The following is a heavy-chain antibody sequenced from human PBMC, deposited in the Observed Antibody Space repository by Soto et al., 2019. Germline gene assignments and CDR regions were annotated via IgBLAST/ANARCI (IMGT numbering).Heavy chain of an antibody. CDR2: IKQDGSEK. V-gene: IGHV3-7*01. Sequence: GGSLRLSCEASGFTFSSYWMTWVRQAPGKGLEWVANIKQDGSEKYYVDSVKGRFTISRDNAKNSLSLQMNSLRAEDTAVYYCARDAETFLRAFDIWGQGTKVTVSS. CDR1: GFTFSSYW. D-gene: IGHD3-3*01. J-gene: IGHJ3*02. CDR3: ARDAETFLRAFDI.